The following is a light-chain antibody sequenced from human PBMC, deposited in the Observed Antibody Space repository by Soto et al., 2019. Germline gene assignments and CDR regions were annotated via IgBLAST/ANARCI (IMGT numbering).Light chain of an antibody. CDR3: QSYDSGLGGPHVI. CDR2: GNN. J-gene: IGLJ2*01. Sequence: QSALTQPPSVSGAPGQRVTISCTGSSSNIGAGYDVHWYQQRPGTTPKFLISGNNNRPSGVPDRCSGSKSGIPASLAIPGLQAEDEDDYYCQSYDSGLGGPHVIFGGGTKLTVL. CDR1: SSNIGAGYD. V-gene: IGLV1-40*01.